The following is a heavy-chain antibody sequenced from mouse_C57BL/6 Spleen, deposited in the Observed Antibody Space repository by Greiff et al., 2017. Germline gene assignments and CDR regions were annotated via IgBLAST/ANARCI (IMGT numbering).Heavy chain of an antibody. CDR1: GYTFTSYW. V-gene: IGHV1-64*01. CDR3: ARRIYYGSSPYWYFDV. J-gene: IGHJ1*03. Sequence: VQLQQPGAELVKPGASVKLSCKASGYTFTSYWMHWVKQRPGQGLEWIGMIHPNSGSTNYNEKFKSKATLTVDKSSSTAYMQLSSLTSEDSAVYYCARRIYYGSSPYWYFDVWGTGTTVTVSS. D-gene: IGHD1-1*01. CDR2: IHPNSGST.